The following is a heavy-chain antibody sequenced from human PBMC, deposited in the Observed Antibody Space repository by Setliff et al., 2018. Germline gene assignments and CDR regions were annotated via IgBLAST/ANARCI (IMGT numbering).Heavy chain of an antibody. Sequence: ASVKVSCKASGYSFNDYGVNWVRQAPGQGLEWVGWIIPYTGKTYYAPKFEGRVIMTTDSSTTTAYLDLRSLRSDDTAMYFCALSSLSLCSGGNCPNAFDVWGQGTMVTVSS. CDR1: GYSFNDYG. J-gene: IGHJ3*01. D-gene: IGHD2-15*01. CDR2: IIPYTGKT. V-gene: IGHV1-18*01. CDR3: ALSSLSLCSGGNCPNAFDV.